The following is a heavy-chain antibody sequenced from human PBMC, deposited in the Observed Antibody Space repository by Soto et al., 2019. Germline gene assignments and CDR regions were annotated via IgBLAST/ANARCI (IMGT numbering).Heavy chain of an antibody. CDR2: INHSGST. V-gene: IGHV4-34*01. J-gene: IGHJ5*02. CDR1: DGSFNGYF. D-gene: IGHD2-2*01. Sequence: PSETLSLTCTVYDGSFNGYFWSWIRQPPGKGLEWIGEINHSGSTNYNPSLKSRVTISVDTSKNQFSLKLSSVTAADTAVYYCARGRGPHYCSSTSCRRTNWFDPWGQGTLVTVSS. CDR3: ARGRGPHYCSSTSCRRTNWFDP.